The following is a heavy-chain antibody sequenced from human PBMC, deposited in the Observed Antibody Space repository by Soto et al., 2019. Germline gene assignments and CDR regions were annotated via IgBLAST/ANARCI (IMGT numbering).Heavy chain of an antibody. D-gene: IGHD6-13*01. V-gene: IGHV1-69*12. J-gene: IGHJ4*02. CDR1: GGPFSSYT. CDR2: IIPLFGRT. CDR3: VRDSIAAAGFDS. Sequence: QVHLVQSGAEVKMPGSSVKVSCKVSGGPFSSYTISWVRQAPGQGLEWVGEIIPLFGRTNYVQNFQGKVTISADESTNTAYMQLSSPRSEDTAVYYCVRDSIAAAGFDSWGQGTLVTVS.